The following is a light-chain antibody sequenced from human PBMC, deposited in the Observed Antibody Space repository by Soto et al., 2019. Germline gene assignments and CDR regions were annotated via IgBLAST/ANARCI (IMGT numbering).Light chain of an antibody. CDR3: QQYNNWPRYT. V-gene: IGKV3D-15*01. Sequence: EIVMTQSPVTLSVSPGERATLSCRASQSVSSNVAWYQQKPGQAPRLLIYGASTRATDTPARFSGSGSGTEFTLIISSLQSEDFAVYSCQQYNNWPRYTFGQGTKLEIK. CDR1: QSVSSN. J-gene: IGKJ2*01. CDR2: GAS.